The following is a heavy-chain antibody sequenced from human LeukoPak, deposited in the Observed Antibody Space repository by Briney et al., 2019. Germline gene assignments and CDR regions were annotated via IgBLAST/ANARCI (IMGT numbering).Heavy chain of an antibody. V-gene: IGHV3-48*01. CDR3: ASPFDY. Sequence: GGSLRLSCAASGFTFCSYSMNWVRQAPGKGLEWVSYIDSSSSTIYYADSVKGRFTISRDNAKNSLYPQMNSLRAEDTAVYYCASPFDYWGQGTLVTVSS. CDR2: IDSSSSTI. CDR1: GFTFCSYS. J-gene: IGHJ4*02.